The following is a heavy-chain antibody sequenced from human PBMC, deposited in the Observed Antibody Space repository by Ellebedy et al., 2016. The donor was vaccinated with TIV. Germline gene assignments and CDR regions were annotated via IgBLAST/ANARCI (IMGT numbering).Heavy chain of an antibody. CDR2: IGSDGSL. V-gene: IGHV3-23*01. J-gene: IGHJ3*01. D-gene: IGHD6-19*01. CDR1: GFTFSDYV. CDR3: AREGYTSGRCGAFDF. Sequence: GESLKISCAASGFTFSDYVMSWVRQAPGKGLEWVSTIGSDGSLYYKNSVKDRFTISRDNYRNTLDLQMNSLRDDDTAVYFCAREGYTSGRCGAFDFWGQGTMVTVSS.